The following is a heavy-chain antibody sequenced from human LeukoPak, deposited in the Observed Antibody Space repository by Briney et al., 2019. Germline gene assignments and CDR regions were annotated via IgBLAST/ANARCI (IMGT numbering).Heavy chain of an antibody. J-gene: IGHJ6*02. CDR2: INPNSGGT. Sequence: GASVKVSCKASGYTFTSYGISWVRQAPGQGLEWMGRINPNSGGTNYAQKFQGRVTMTRDTSISTAYMELSRLRSDDTAVYYCARFYVVPAATYYYYYGMDVWGQGTTVTVSS. CDR3: ARFYVVPAATYYYYYGMDV. D-gene: IGHD2-2*01. V-gene: IGHV1-2*06. CDR1: GYTFTSYG.